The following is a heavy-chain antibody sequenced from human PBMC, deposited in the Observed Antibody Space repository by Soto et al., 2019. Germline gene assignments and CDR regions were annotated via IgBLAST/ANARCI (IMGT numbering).Heavy chain of an antibody. Sequence: ASVKVACKASGYAFTGYYMHWVRQAPGQGLEWMGWINPNSGGTNYAQKFQGRVTTTRDTSISTAYMELSRLRSDDTAVYYCARAKSHSNLFDYWGQGTLVTVSS. D-gene: IGHD4-4*01. CDR3: ARAKSHSNLFDY. CDR1: GYAFTGYY. CDR2: INPNSGGT. V-gene: IGHV1-2*02. J-gene: IGHJ4*02.